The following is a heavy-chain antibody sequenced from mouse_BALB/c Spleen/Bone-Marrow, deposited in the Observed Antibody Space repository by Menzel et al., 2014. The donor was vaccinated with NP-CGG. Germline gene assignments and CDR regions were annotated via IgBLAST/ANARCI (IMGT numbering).Heavy chain of an antibody. Sequence: DVQLVESGTVLARPGASVKMSCKASGYTFTSYWMHWVKQRPGQGLEWIGAIYPGISDTSYNQKFKGKAKLTAVTSTTTAYVDLSSLTNEDSAVYYCTRSGNAMDYWGQGTSVTVSS. J-gene: IGHJ4*01. CDR2: IYPGISDT. D-gene: IGHD1-1*02. V-gene: IGHV1-5*01. CDR3: TRSGNAMDY. CDR1: GYTFTSYW.